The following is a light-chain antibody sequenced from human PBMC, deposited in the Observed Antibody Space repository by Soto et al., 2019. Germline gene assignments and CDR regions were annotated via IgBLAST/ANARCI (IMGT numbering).Light chain of an antibody. Sequence: EIVLTQSPVTLSLSPGERATLSCRASQSVGSYVIWYQQKPGQAPRLLIFDASTRATDIPDRFSGGGSGTDFSLTNSSLKPEDFADYYCQQRSGGPTFGGGEKVDIK. CDR1: QSVGSY. V-gene: IGKV3-11*01. J-gene: IGKJ4*02. CDR2: DAS. CDR3: QQRSGGPT.